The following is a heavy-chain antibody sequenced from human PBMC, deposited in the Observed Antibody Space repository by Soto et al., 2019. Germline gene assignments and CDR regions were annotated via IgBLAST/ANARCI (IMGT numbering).Heavy chain of an antibody. J-gene: IGHJ4*02. CDR3: VKGYDFWSGYSNNHYYFDY. V-gene: IGHV3-64D*06. D-gene: IGHD3-3*01. CDR2: ISSNGGST. Sequence: GGSLRLSCSASGFTFSSYAMHWVRQAPGKGLEYVSAISSNGGSTYYAYSVKGRFIISRDNSKNTLYLQLSSLRAEDTAVYYCVKGYDFWSGYSNNHYYFDYWGQGTRVPVSP. CDR1: GFTFSSYA.